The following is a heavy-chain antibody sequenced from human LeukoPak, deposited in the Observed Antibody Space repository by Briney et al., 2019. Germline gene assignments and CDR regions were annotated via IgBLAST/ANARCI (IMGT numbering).Heavy chain of an antibody. J-gene: IGHJ4*02. CDR3: ARRRNYCSSTSCPIVPFDY. D-gene: IGHD2-2*01. V-gene: IGHV4-34*01. Sequence: KSFETLCLTCAVYGGSFSGYYWSWIRQPPGKGLEWIGEINHSGSTNYNPSLKSRVTISVDTSKNQFSLKLSSVTAADTAVYYCARRRNYCSSTSCPIVPFDYWGQGTLVTVSS. CDR1: GGSFSGYY. CDR2: INHSGST.